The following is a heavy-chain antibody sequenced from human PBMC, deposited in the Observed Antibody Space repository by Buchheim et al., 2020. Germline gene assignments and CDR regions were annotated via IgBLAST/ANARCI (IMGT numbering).Heavy chain of an antibody. V-gene: IGHV4-31*03. J-gene: IGHJ2*01. D-gene: IGHD3-10*01. CDR2: CFYSENT. Sequence: QVQLQESGPGLVKPSQTLSLTCTVSGGSINSGGYYWSWIRQHPGKGLEWIGYCFYSENTYYNPSLKSRVTIYIDTFKNQFSLKLSSVTAADTAVYYCARVSGGYFDPWGRGTL. CDR3: ARVSGGYFDP. CDR1: GGSINSGGYY.